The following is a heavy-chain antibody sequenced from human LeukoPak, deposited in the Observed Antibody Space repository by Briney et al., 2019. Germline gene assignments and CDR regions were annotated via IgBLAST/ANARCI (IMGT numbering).Heavy chain of an antibody. J-gene: IGHJ6*02. CDR2: INPSNGDT. D-gene: IGHD6-13*01. CDR1: GYTFTGSR. V-gene: IGHV1-2*02. CDR3: ARSWYGMDV. Sequence: ASVKVSCKASGYTFTGSRMQWARQVPGQGLEWMGWINPSNGDTNSEQKFQGRVTMTRDTSISTVYMELSRLTSDDTAVYYCARSWYGMDVWGQGTTVIVSS.